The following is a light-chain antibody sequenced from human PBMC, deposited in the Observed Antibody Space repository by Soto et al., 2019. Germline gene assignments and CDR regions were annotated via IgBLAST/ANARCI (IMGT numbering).Light chain of an antibody. CDR2: GAS. V-gene: IGKV3-11*01. CDR1: ENVRTF. CDR3: QQHSHWPPWT. J-gene: IGKJ1*01. Sequence: EVVLTQSPATLSLSPGERATLSCRASENVRTFVDWYQQKPGQAPRLLIYGASNMATGIPARFSGSGSGTDFTLTISDLAPDDFAVYYCQQHSHWPPWTFGQGTRVEIQ.